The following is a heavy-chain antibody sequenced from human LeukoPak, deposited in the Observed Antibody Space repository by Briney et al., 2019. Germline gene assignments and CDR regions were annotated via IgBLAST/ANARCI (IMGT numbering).Heavy chain of an antibody. CDR2: VTHTGGT. D-gene: IGHD5-12*01. V-gene: IGHV4-34*01. CDR1: GGSFSGYY. Sequence: PSETLSLTCAVYGGSFSGYYWSWIRQPPGEGLEWIGEVTHTGGTNYNPSLKSRVTISLDTFKNQFSLKLTSVTAAGTAVFYCARLDIGDSGNPNWFDPWGQGTLVTVSS. J-gene: IGHJ5*02. CDR3: ARLDIGDSGNPNWFDP.